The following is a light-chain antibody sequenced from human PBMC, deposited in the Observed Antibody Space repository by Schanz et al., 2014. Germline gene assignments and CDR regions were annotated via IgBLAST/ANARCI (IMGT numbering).Light chain of an antibody. CDR1: EDIRTY. Sequence: SQLTQSPSSLSASVGDIVTITCRASEDIRTYLAWYQQKPGKAPRLLIYAASTLQNGVPSRFSGSGSGTEFTLTISSLQPDDFATYYCQQRYSTPPFTFGPGTKVDIK. CDR3: QQRYSTPPFT. V-gene: IGKV1-9*01. CDR2: AAS. J-gene: IGKJ3*01.